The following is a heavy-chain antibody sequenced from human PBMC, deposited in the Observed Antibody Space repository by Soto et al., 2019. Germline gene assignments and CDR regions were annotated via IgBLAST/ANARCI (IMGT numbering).Heavy chain of an antibody. CDR1: GFTFTSYG. Sequence: QMHLVESGGGVVQPGRSLTLSCVASGFTFTSYGIHWVRQAPGKGLEWVAVIWYDGSNKYYGDSVKGRFSISRDNSKNTVYLQMNSLRAEDTAVYYCAGDRRFLEWLDYWGQGTLVSVSS. CDR2: IWYDGSNK. V-gene: IGHV3-33*01. D-gene: IGHD3-3*01. J-gene: IGHJ4*02. CDR3: AGDRRFLEWLDY.